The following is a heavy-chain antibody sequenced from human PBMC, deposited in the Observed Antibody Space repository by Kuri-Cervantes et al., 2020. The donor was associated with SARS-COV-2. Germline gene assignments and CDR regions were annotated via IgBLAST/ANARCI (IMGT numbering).Heavy chain of an antibody. Sequence: LSLTCAASGFTFSSYSMNRVRQAPGKGLEWVSSISSSSSYIYYADSVKGRFTISRDNAKNSLYLQMNSLRAEDTAVYYCARDWAGTEGFDAFDIWGQGTMVTVSS. D-gene: IGHD3/OR15-3a*01. CDR3: ARDWAGTEGFDAFDI. J-gene: IGHJ3*02. CDR1: GFTFSSYS. CDR2: ISSSSSYI. V-gene: IGHV3-21*01.